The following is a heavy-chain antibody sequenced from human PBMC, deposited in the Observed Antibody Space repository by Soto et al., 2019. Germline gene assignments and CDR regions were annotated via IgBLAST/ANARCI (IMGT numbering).Heavy chain of an antibody. CDR3: ARQAEGGYNYGY. D-gene: IGHD5-12*01. V-gene: IGHV4-59*02. CDR1: GGSVSGYH. CDR2: INNNGNT. J-gene: IGHJ4*02. Sequence: PSQTLSLTCNVSGGSVSGYHCSWIRQPPGKGLEWIRYINNNGNTDYNPSLESRVTISVDTSKNQISLSLTSVTAADTAVYYCARQAEGGYNYGYWGQGTLVTVSS.